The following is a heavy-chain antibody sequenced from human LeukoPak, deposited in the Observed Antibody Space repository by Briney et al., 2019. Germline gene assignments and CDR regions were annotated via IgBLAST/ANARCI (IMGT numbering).Heavy chain of an antibody. CDR3: ARDRIAAAGRRGYFQH. CDR1: GFTAGNKY. V-gene: IGHV3-53*01. J-gene: IGHJ1*01. CDR2: IYSGGKT. Sequence: GGSLRLSCAVSGFTAGNKYMSWVRQAPGKGLEWVSVIYSGGKTYYADSVKGRFTISRDNAKNSLYLQMNSLRDEDTAVYYCARDRIAAAGRRGYFQHWGQGTLVTVSS. D-gene: IGHD6-13*01.